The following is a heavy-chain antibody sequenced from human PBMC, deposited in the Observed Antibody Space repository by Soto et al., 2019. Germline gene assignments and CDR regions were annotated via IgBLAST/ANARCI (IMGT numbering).Heavy chain of an antibody. CDR3: ARPLVPTGTFYYYGMDV. D-gene: IGHD2-2*01. V-gene: IGHV3-21*01. J-gene: IGHJ6*02. CDR2: ISSSSSYI. Sequence: GGSLRLSCAASGFTFSSYSMNWVRQAPGKGLEWVSSISSSSSYIYYADSVKGRFTISRDNAKNSLYLQMNSLRAEDTAVYYCARPLVPTGTFYYYGMDVWGQGTTVTVS. CDR1: GFTFSSYS.